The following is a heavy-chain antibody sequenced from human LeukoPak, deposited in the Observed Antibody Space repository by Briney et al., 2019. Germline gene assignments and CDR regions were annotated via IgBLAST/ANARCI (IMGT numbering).Heavy chain of an antibody. V-gene: IGHV4-39*07. J-gene: IGHJ6*03. CDR1: GGSISSSSYY. CDR2: IYYSGST. Sequence: SETLSLTCTVSGGSISSSSYYWGWIRQPPGKGLEWIGSIYYSGSTYYNPSLKSRVTISVDTSKNQFSLKLSSVTAADAAVYYCARDHIPGYTSSWVADYYYMDVWGKGTTVTVSS. CDR3: ARDHIPGYTSSWVADYYYMDV. D-gene: IGHD6-13*01.